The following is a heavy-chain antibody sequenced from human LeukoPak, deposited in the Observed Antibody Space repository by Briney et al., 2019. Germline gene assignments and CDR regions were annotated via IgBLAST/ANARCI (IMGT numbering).Heavy chain of an antibody. V-gene: IGHV1-18*01. D-gene: IGHD3-22*01. Sequence: ASVKVSCKASGYTFTSHGISWVRQAPGQGLEWMGWINAYIGNTNYAQKLQGRVTMTTDTSTSTAYMELRSLRSDDTAVYYCARDDYYDSSGYYKFWGQGTLVTVSS. CDR1: GYTFTSHG. J-gene: IGHJ4*02. CDR3: ARDDYYDSSGYYKF. CDR2: INAYIGNT.